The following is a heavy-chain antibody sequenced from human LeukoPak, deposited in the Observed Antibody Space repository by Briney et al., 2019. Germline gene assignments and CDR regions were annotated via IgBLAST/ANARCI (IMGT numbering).Heavy chain of an antibody. CDR1: GGAFSSFA. CDR2: IIPIFGTA. Sequence: SVEVSCKASGGAFSSFAISWVRQAPGQGIEWMGGIIPIFGTANYAQKFQGRVTITADESTSTAYMELSSLRSEDTAVYYCARTARIAAAGLDYWGQGTLVTVSS. CDR3: ARTARIAAAGLDY. V-gene: IGHV1-69*13. D-gene: IGHD6-13*01. J-gene: IGHJ4*02.